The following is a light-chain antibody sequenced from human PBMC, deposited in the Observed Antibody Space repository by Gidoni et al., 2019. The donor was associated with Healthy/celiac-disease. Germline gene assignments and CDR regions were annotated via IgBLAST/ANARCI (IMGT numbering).Light chain of an antibody. CDR1: QDISNY. V-gene: IGKV1-33*01. Sequence: DIQMTQSPSSLSASVGDRVTITCQASQDISNYLNWYQQKPGKAPKLLIYDASNLEKGVPSRLSGSGSGTDFTFTISSLQPEDIATYYCQQYDNLPLFTFGPGTKVDIK. CDR2: DAS. J-gene: IGKJ3*01. CDR3: QQYDNLPLFT.